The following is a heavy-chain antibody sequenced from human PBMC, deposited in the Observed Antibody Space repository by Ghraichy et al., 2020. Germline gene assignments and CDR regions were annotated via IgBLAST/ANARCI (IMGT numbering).Heavy chain of an antibody. CDR1: GYTFTSYG. D-gene: IGHD6-19*01. J-gene: IGHJ6*02. V-gene: IGHV1-18*01. CDR2: ISAYNGNT. CDR3: ARTPPAVAKRGEGVYYYYGMDV. Sequence: ASVKVSCKASGYTFTSYGISWVRQAPGQGLEWMGWISAYNGNTNYAQKLQGRVTMTTDTSTSTAYMELRSLRSDDTAVYYCARTPPAVAKRGEGVYYYYGMDVWGQGTTVTVSS.